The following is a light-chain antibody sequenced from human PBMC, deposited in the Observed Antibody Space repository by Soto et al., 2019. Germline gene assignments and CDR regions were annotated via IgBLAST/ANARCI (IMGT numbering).Light chain of an antibody. CDR3: ATRDNSLSRWV. V-gene: IGLV1-47*02. J-gene: IGLJ3*02. CDR1: SSNIGTNY. CDR2: CND. Sequence: VLTQPPSASGTPGQRVTISCSGSSSNIGTNYVYWYKQLPGTAPKLLIYCNDQRPSGVPDRLSGSKSGTSASLAISGLRSEDEADYYCATRDNSLSRWVFGGGTKVTDL.